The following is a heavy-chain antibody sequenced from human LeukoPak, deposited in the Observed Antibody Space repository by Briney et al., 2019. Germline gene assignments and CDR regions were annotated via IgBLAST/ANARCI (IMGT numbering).Heavy chain of an antibody. Sequence: GGSLRLSCVASGFTFDDFAIHWVRQAPGKGLEWVSGISWNGGSIGTADSVRGRFTISRDNTKNYLYLHLNSLRPEDTALYYCAKDDIAVATRPGGYFDSWGQGNPVTVSS. CDR1: GFTFDDFA. CDR2: ISWNGGSI. J-gene: IGHJ4*02. D-gene: IGHD6-19*01. CDR3: AKDDIAVATRPGGYFDS. V-gene: IGHV3-9*01.